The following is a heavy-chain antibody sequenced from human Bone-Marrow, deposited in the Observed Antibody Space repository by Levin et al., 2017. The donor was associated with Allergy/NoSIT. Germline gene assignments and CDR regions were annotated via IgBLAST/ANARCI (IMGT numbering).Heavy chain of an antibody. J-gene: IGHJ4*02. V-gene: IGHV3-48*02. D-gene: IGHD2-21*01. Sequence: PGGSLRLTCAASGFTISSHSMNWVRQAPGKGLEWVSYISSSSSTIYYADSVKGRFTISRDNAKNSLYLQMNSLRDEDTAVYYCASAYCGGDCYAIAYWGQGTLVTVSS. CDR2: ISSSSSTI. CDR3: ASAYCGGDCYAIAY. CDR1: GFTISSHS.